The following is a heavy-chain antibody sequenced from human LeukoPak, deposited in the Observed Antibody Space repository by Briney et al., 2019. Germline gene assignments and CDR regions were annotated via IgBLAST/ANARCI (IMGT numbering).Heavy chain of an antibody. CDR1: GFTFSSYG. Sequence: GGSLRLSCAASGFTFSSYGMHWVRQAPGKGLEWVAVISYDGSNKYYVDSVKGRFTISRDNSKNTLYLQMNSLRAEDTAVYYCAKEGYYYDSSGYNYYYGMDVWGQGTTVTVSS. CDR2: ISYDGSNK. D-gene: IGHD3-22*01. CDR3: AKEGYYYDSSGYNYYYGMDV. V-gene: IGHV3-30*18. J-gene: IGHJ6*02.